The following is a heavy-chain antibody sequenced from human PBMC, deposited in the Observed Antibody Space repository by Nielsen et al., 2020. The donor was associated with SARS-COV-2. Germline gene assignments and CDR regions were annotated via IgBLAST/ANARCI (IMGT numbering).Heavy chain of an antibody. Sequence: SVKVSCKASGGTFSSYAISWVRQAPGQGLEWMGRIIPILGIANYAQKFQGRVTITADKSTSTAYMELSSLRSEDTAVYYCARAPYYEFWSGYSYGMDVWGQGTTVTVSS. V-gene: IGHV1-69*04. CDR3: ARAPYYEFWSGYSYGMDV. CDR2: IIPILGIA. CDR1: GGTFSSYA. J-gene: IGHJ6*02. D-gene: IGHD3-3*01.